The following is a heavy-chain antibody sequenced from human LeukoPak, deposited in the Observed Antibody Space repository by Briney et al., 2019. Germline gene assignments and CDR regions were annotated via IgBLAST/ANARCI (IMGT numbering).Heavy chain of an antibody. V-gene: IGHV5-51*01. CDR2: IYPGDSDP. CDR1: GYTFTTYW. J-gene: IGHJ4*02. D-gene: IGHD6-13*01. Sequence: GESLKISCKGSGYTFTTYWIGWVRQLPGKGLEWMGIIYPGDSDPRYSPSFQGQVTISADKSISTAYLQWSSLKASDSAMYYCVRHGLGSSWFGFDYWGQGTLVTVSS. CDR3: VRHGLGSSWFGFDY.